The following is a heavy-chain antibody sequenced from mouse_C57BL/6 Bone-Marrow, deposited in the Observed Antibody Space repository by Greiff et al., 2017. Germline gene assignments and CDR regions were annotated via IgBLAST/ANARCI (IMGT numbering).Heavy chain of an antibody. Sequence: QVQLQQPGAELVRPGTSVKLSCKASGYTFTSYWMHWVKQRPGQGLEWIGVIDPSDSYTNYNQKFKGKATFTVDTSSSTAYMQLSSLTSEDSAVYYCARSLSYLDYWGQGTTLTVSS. V-gene: IGHV1-59*01. CDR1: GYTFTSYW. CDR2: IDPSDSYT. CDR3: ARSLSYLDY. J-gene: IGHJ2*01. D-gene: IGHD6-1*01.